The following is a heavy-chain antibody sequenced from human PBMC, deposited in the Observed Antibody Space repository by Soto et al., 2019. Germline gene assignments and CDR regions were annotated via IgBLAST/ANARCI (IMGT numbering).Heavy chain of an antibody. Sequence: SVKVSCKASGGTFSSYAISWVRQAPGQGLEWMGGIIPIFGTADYAQKFQGRVTITADESTSTGNRELSSLGSEDTAVYYCASHYDSSGYYYRGLDYWGQGTRVTVSS. CDR2: IIPIFGTA. CDR3: ASHYDSSGYYYRGLDY. D-gene: IGHD3-22*01. V-gene: IGHV1-69*13. J-gene: IGHJ4*02. CDR1: GGTFSSYA.